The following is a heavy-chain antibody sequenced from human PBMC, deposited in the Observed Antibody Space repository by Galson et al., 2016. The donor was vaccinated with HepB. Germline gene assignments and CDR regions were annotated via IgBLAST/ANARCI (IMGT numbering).Heavy chain of an antibody. CDR2: INHSRST. J-gene: IGHJ6*02. D-gene: IGHD4-17*01. CDR3: ASQEDDYGDYYYYGMDV. V-gene: IGHV4-34*01. CDR1: GGSFSGYY. Sequence: ETLSLTCGVYGGSFSGYYWSWVRQPPGKGLEWIGEINHSRSTNYNPSLKSRVIISVDMSKNQFSLKLSSVTAADTAVYYCASQEDDYGDYYYYGMDVWGQGTMVTVSS.